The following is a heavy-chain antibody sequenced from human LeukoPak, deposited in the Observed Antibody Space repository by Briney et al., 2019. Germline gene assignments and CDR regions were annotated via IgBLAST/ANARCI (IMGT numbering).Heavy chain of an antibody. CDR1: GFTFSSSW. V-gene: IGHV3-7*04. Sequence: GGSLRLSCAASGFTFSSSWVTWVRQAPGKGLEWVGDIKEDGSAKHYVDSVKSRFTIARDNAKNSLYLQMNSLRAEDTAVYYCVRDRGWLQFDYWGQGTLVTVSS. CDR3: VRDRGWLQFDY. CDR2: IKEDGSAK. J-gene: IGHJ4*02. D-gene: IGHD5-24*01.